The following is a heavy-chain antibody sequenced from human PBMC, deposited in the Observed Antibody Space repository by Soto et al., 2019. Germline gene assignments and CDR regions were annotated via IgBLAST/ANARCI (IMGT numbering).Heavy chain of an antibody. Sequence: GGSLRLSCAASGFTFISYSMTWVRQAPGKGLEWVSSISSSSTYIYYADSVKGRFTISRDNAKNSLYLQLNSLRAEDTAVYYCARGDYYDSTGPFSDAFDIWGQGTMVTVS. J-gene: IGHJ3*02. CDR2: ISSSSTYI. CDR3: ARGDYYDSTGPFSDAFDI. D-gene: IGHD3-22*01. CDR1: GFTFISYS. V-gene: IGHV3-21*01.